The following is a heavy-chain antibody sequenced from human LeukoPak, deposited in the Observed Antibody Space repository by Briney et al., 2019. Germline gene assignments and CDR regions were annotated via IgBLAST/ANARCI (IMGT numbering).Heavy chain of an antibody. CDR3: AKVPYYDFWSGYCFDY. V-gene: IGHV3-23*01. D-gene: IGHD3-3*01. CDR1: GFTFSSYA. J-gene: IGHJ4*02. CDR2: ISGSGGST. Sequence: GGSLRLSCAASGFTFSSYAMSWVRQAPGKGLEWVSAISGSGGSTYYADSVKGRFTISRDNSKNTLYLQMNSLRAEDTAVYYCAKVPYYDFWSGYCFDYWGQGTLVTVSS.